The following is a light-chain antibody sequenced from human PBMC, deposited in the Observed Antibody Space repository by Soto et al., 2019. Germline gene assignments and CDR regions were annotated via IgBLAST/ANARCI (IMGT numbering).Light chain of an antibody. CDR3: QEYACTPPYT. Sequence: DIVMTQSPDSLAVSLGERATINCKSSQSVLYSSNNKNYLAWYQQKPGQPPKLLIYWRSTRQSGVPERFSGSGSVSYNDLSVSRLQAEDVVGYYCQEYACTPPYTFGQGTKLEIK. V-gene: IGKV4-1*01. J-gene: IGKJ2*01. CDR1: QSVLYSSNNKNY. CDR2: WRS.